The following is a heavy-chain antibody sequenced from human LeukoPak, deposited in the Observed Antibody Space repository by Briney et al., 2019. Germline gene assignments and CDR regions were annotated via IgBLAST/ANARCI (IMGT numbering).Heavy chain of an antibody. CDR1: GGSISGYY. J-gene: IGHJ4*02. CDR2: INHSGST. CDR3: ARGPRVYGSGLKFDY. Sequence: SETLSLTCTVSGGSISGYYWSWIRQPPGKGLEWIGEINHSGSTNYNPSLKSRVTISVDTSKNQFSLKLSSVTAADTAVYYCARGPRVYGSGLKFDYWGQGTLVTVSS. V-gene: IGHV4-34*01. D-gene: IGHD3-10*01.